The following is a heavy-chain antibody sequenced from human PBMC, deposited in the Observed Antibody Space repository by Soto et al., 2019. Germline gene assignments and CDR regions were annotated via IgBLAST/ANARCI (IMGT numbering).Heavy chain of an antibody. V-gene: IGHV3-7*01. Sequence: GGSLRLSCAASGFTFSSYWMSWVRQAPGKGLEWVANIKQDGSEKYYVDSVKGRFTISRDNAKNSLYLQMNSLRAEDTAVYYCARDHGNYYDSSGYSHDAFDIWGQGTMVTVSS. D-gene: IGHD3-22*01. J-gene: IGHJ3*02. CDR3: ARDHGNYYDSSGYSHDAFDI. CDR2: IKQDGSEK. CDR1: GFTFSSYW.